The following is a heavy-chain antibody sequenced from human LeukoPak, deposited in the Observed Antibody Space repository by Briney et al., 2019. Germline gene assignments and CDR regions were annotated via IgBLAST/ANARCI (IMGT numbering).Heavy chain of an antibody. Sequence: PGGSLRLSCAASGFTFNSYDMHWVRQAPGKGLEWVAIMWYDGSSKYYADSVKGRFTISRDNAKNTLYLQMNSLRAEDTAVYYCARDDAFRGVAMDVWGQGTTVTVSS. J-gene: IGHJ6*01. CDR2: MWYDGSSK. D-gene: IGHD3-16*01. CDR1: GFTFNSYD. CDR3: ARDDAFRGVAMDV. V-gene: IGHV3-33*01.